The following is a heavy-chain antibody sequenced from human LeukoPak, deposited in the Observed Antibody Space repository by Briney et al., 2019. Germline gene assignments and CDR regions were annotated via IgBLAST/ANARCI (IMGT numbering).Heavy chain of an antibody. J-gene: IGHJ5*02. CDR1: GYTFTSYG. CDR2: ISAYNGNT. V-gene: IGHV1-18*01. CDR3: ARLYSGSSRNDFRFDP. D-gene: IGHD1-26*01. Sequence: ASVKVSCKASGYTFTSYGISWVRQAPGQGLEWMGWISAYNGNTNYAQKLQGRVTMTTDTSTSTAYMELRSLRSDDTAVYYCARLYSGSSRNDFRFDPWGQGTLVTVSS.